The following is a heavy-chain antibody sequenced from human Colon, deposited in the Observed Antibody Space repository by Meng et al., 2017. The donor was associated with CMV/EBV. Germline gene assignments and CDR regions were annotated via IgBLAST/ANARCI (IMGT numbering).Heavy chain of an antibody. D-gene: IGHD4-17*01. CDR3: ARDSNGDYGYYYYYGMDV. Sequence: GESLKISCVASGFKFSNYGMHWVRQAPGKGLEWVAFTRFDGSDKSYADSVKGRFTISRDNSKNTLYLQMNSLRAEDTAVYYCARDSNGDYGYYYYYGMDVWGQGTTVTVSS. V-gene: IGHV3-30*02. CDR2: TRFDGSDK. J-gene: IGHJ6*02. CDR1: GFKFSNYG.